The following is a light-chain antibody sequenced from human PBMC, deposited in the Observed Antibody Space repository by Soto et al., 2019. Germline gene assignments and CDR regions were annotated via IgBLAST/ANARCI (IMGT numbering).Light chain of an antibody. Sequence: EIVLTQSPGTLSLSPGERATLSCRASQSVSSSYLAWYQQKPGQAPRLLIYGASNRATGIPDRFSGSGSGTDFTLTISRLEPEDFAVYYCQQYADLPRTFGQGTKVEIK. CDR2: GAS. CDR1: QSVSSSY. V-gene: IGKV3-20*01. J-gene: IGKJ1*01. CDR3: QQYADLPRT.